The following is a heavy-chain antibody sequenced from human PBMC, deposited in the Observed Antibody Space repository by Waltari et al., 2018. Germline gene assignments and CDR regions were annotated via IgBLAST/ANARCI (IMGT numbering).Heavy chain of an antibody. CDR3: ARVPPRGGSNYLRSGVDY. J-gene: IGHJ4*02. D-gene: IGHD4-4*01. CDR1: GYSISSGYY. Sequence: QVQLQESGPGLVKPSETLSLTCAVSGYSISSGYYWGWIRQPPGKGLEWIGSIYHSGSTYYNPSLKSRVTISVDTSKNQFSLKLSSLTAADTAVYYCARVPPRGGSNYLRSGVDYWGQGTLVTVSS. V-gene: IGHV4-38-2*01. CDR2: IYHSGST.